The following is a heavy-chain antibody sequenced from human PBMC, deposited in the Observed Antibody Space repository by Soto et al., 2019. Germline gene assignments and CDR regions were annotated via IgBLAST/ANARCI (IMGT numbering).Heavy chain of an antibody. CDR3: AREYGSGSSVFDY. Sequence: QVQLVESGGGVVPPGRSLRLSCAASGFTFSSYAMHWVRQAPGKGLEWVAVISYDGSNKYYADSVKGRFTISRDNSKNTLYLQMNSLRAEDTAVYYCAREYGSGSSVFDYLGQGTLVTVSS. CDR1: GFTFSSYA. D-gene: IGHD3-10*01. V-gene: IGHV3-30*14. J-gene: IGHJ4*02. CDR2: ISYDGSNK.